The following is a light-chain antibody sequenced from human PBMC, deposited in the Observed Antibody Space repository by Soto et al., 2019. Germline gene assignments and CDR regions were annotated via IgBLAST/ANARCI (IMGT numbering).Light chain of an antibody. CDR3: QSYDSSLSGVI. CDR2: GNS. Sequence: QSVLTQPPSVSGAPGQRVTISCTGSSSNIGAGHDVHWYQQLPETAPKLLIYGNSNRPSGVPDRFSGSKSGTSVSLAITGLQAEDEADYYCQSYDSSLSGVIFGGGTKLTV. V-gene: IGLV1-40*01. J-gene: IGLJ2*01. CDR1: SSNIGAGHD.